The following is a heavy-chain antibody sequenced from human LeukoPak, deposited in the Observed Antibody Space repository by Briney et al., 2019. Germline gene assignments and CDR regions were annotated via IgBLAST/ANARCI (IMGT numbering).Heavy chain of an antibody. CDR2: IRGSGGST. D-gene: IGHD6-19*01. J-gene: IGHJ5*02. Sequence: GGSLRLSCAASGFTFSSYAMSWVRQAPGKGLEWVSAIRGSGGSTYYAGSVKGRFTISRDNSKNTLYLQMNSLRAEDTAVYYCAKDREYSSGWYPWGQGTLVTVSS. CDR3: AKDREYSSGWYP. V-gene: IGHV3-23*01. CDR1: GFTFSSYA.